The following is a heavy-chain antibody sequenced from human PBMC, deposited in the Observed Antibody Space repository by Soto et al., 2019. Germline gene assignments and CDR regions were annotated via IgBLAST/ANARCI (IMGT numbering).Heavy chain of an antibody. V-gene: IGHV1-24*01. CDR1: GYTLTELS. J-gene: IGHJ5*02. Sequence: GASVKVSCKVSGYTLTELSMHWVRQAPGKGLEWMGGFDPEDGETIYAQKFQGRVTMTEDTSTDTAYMELSSLRSEDTAVYYCATKAVRVNMLRGVIIIRIWFDPWGQGTPVTVSS. CDR3: ATKAVRVNMLRGVIIIRIWFDP. D-gene: IGHD3-10*01. CDR2: FDPEDGET.